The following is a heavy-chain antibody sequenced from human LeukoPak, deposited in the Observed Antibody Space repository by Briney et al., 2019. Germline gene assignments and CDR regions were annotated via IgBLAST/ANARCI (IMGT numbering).Heavy chain of an antibody. V-gene: IGHV4-31*03. CDR3: AREGYYDSKGVFDY. D-gene: IGHD3-22*01. Sequence: SETLSLTCTVSGGSISSGGYYWSWIRQHPGKGLEWIGYIYYSGSTYYNPSLKSRVTISVDTSKNQFSLKLSSVTAADTAVYYCAREGYYDSKGVFDYWGQGTLVTVSS. J-gene: IGHJ4*02. CDR2: IYYSGST. CDR1: GGSISSGGYY.